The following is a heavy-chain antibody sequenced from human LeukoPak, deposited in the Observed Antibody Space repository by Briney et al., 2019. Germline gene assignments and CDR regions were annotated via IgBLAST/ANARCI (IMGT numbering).Heavy chain of an antibody. J-gene: IGHJ4*02. V-gene: IGHV3-21*01. CDR1: GFTFSSYS. CDR2: ISSSSSYI. CDR3: ARDLMYSSQTLDY. D-gene: IGHD6-13*01. Sequence: GGSLRLSCAASGFTFSSYSMNWVRQAPGKGLEWVSSISSSSSYIYYADSVKGRLTISRDNAKNSLYLQMNSLRAEDTAVYYCARDLMYSSQTLDYWGQGTLVTVSS.